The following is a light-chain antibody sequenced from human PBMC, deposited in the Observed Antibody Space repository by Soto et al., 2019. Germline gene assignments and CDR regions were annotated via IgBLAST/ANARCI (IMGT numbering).Light chain of an antibody. CDR2: RNY. J-gene: IGLJ2*01. CDR3: AAWDDSLSGPV. V-gene: IGLV1-47*01. CDR1: TSNIGSNY. Sequence: QSVLTQPPSASETPGQRVTISCSGSTSNIGSNYVSWYQHLPGTAPKLLIYRNYQRPSGVPGRFSGSKSGTSASLAISGLRSEDESDYYCAAWDDSLSGPVFGGGTKLTVL.